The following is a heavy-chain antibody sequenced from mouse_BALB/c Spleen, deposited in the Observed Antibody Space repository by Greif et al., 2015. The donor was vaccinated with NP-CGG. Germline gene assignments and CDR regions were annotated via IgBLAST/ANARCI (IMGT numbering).Heavy chain of an antibody. CDR1: GYTFTDYV. Sequence: VKLVESGPELVKPGASVKMSCKASGYTFTDYVISWVKQRTGQGLEWIGEIYPGSGSTYYNEKFKGKATLTADKSSNTAYMQLSSLTSEDSAVYFCARRQFAYWGQGTLVTVSA. V-gene: IGHV1-77*01. J-gene: IGHJ3*01. CDR2: IYPGSGST. CDR3: ARRQFAY.